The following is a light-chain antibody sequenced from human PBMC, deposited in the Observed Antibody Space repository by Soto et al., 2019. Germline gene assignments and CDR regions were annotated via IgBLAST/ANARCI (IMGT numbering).Light chain of an antibody. J-gene: IGLJ2*01. CDR3: QSYDSSLSAVV. V-gene: IGLV1-44*01. CDR1: SSNIGSNT. CDR2: QNN. Sequence: QSVLTQPLSASGTPGQRVTISCSGSSSNIGSNTVNWYQQLPGTAPKLLIYQNNNRPSGVPDRFSGSKSGTSASLAITGLQAEDEADYYCQSYDSSLSAVVFGGGTKLTVL.